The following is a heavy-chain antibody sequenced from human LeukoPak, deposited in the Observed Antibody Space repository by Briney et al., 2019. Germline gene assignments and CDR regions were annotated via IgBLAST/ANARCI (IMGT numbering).Heavy chain of an antibody. CDR2: IYTSGST. CDR3: ARVVAAAGDNWFDP. V-gene: IGHV4-4*07. D-gene: IGHD6-13*01. CDR1: GGSISSHY. Sequence: TSETLSLTCTVSGGSISSHYWSWIRQPAGKGLEWIGRIYTSGSTNYSPSLKSRVTMSVDTSKNQFSLKLSSVTAADTAVYYCARVVAAAGDNWFDPWGQGTLVTVSS. J-gene: IGHJ5*02.